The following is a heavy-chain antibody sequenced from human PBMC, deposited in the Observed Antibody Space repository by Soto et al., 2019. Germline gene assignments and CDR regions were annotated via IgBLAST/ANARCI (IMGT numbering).Heavy chain of an antibody. V-gene: IGHV4-34*01. CDR2: INHSGST. CDR3: ARHPKWELLARFDP. D-gene: IGHD1-26*01. CDR1: GGSGGSFSGYY. J-gene: IGHJ5*02. Sequence: ETLSLTCAVYGGSGGSFSGYYWSWIRQPPGKGLEWIGEINHSGSTNYNPSLKSRVTISVDTSKNQFSLKLSSVTAADTAVYYCARHPKWELLARFDPWGQGTLVTVSS.